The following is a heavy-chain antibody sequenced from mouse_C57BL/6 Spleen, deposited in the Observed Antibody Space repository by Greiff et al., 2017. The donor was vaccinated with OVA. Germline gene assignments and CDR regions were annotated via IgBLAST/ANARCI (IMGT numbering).Heavy chain of an antibody. D-gene: IGHD3-2*02. V-gene: IGHV2-6*01. CDR1: GFSLTSYG. J-gene: IGHJ3*01. CDR2: IWGVGST. CDR3: ASASSGSIAY. Sequence: VQVVESGPGLVAPSQSLSITCTVSGFSLTSYGVDWVRQSPGKGLEWLGVIWGVGSTNYNSALKSRLSISKDNSKSQVFLKMNSLQTDDTAMYYCASASSGSIAYWGQGTLVTVSA.